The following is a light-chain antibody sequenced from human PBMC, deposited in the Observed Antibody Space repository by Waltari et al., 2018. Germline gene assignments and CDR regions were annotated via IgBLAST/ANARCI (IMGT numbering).Light chain of an antibody. V-gene: IGKV3-20*01. J-gene: IGKJ1*01. CDR3: QHYVNLPAT. CDR1: DSISKY. CDR2: QAS. Sequence: EIVLTQSPDTLSFSPGESATLSCRARDSISKYLAWYQQKPGQAPRLLIYQASSRSSGIPDRFSGSGFGTDFSLTINRLEPEDFAVYYCQHYVNLPATFGQGTKLEIK.